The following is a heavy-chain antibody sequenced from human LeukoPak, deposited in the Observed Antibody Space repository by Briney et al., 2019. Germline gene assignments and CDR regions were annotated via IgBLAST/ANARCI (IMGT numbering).Heavy chain of an antibody. CDR2: MNPNSGNT. CDR1: GYTFTSYG. V-gene: IGHV1-8*02. J-gene: IGHJ4*02. CDR3: ARESGLYGSGSRY. Sequence: GASVKVSCKASGYTFTSYGISWVRQAPGQGLEWMGWMNPNSGNTGYAQKFQGRVTMTRHTSISTAYMELSSLRSEDTAVYYCARESGLYGSGSRYWGPGTLVTVSS. D-gene: IGHD3-10*01.